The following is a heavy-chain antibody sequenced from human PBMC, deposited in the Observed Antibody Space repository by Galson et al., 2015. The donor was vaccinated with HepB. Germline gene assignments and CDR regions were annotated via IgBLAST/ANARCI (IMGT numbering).Heavy chain of an antibody. CDR1: GYTFTGYY. V-gene: IGHV1-2*02. Sequence: SVKVSCKASGYTFTGYYMHWVRQAPGQGLGWMGWINPNSGGTNYAQKFQGRVTMTRDTSISTAYMELSRLRSDDTAVYYCARGGASRGATGHRGDYWGQGTLVTVSS. D-gene: IGHD3-16*01. CDR3: ARGGASRGATGHRGDY. J-gene: IGHJ4*02. CDR2: INPNSGGT.